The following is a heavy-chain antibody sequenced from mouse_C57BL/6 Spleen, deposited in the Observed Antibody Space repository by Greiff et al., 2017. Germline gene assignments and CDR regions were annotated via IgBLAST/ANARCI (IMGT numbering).Heavy chain of an antibody. CDR1: GYTFTSYW. J-gene: IGHJ2*01. CDR2: IDPSDSYT. D-gene: IGHD1-1*02. CDR3: ARRVYGGGDY. Sequence: VKLQQPGAELVMPGASVKLSCKASGYTFTSYWMHWVKQRPGQGLEWIGEIDPSDSYTNYNQKFKGKSTLTVDKSSSTAYMQLSSLTSEDSAVYYCARRVYGGGDYWGQGTTLTVSS. V-gene: IGHV1-69*01.